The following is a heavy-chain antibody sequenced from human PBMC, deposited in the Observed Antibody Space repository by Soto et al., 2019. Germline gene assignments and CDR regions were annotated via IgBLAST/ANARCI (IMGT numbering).Heavy chain of an antibody. J-gene: IGHJ6*02. Sequence: EVQLMESGGGLVQPGGSLRLSCAASGFTFSSYWMSWVRQAPGKGLEWVANIKQDGSEKYYVDSVKGRFTISRDNAKNSLYLQMNSLRAEDTAVYYCARADIVATITVTTGYYYGMDVWGQGTTVTVSS. V-gene: IGHV3-7*04. CDR1: GFTFSSYW. D-gene: IGHD5-12*01. CDR2: IKQDGSEK. CDR3: ARADIVATITVTTGYYYGMDV.